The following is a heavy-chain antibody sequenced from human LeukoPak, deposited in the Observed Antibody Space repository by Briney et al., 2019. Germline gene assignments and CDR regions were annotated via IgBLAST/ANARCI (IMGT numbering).Heavy chain of an antibody. CDR2: ISYSGKT. Sequence: SETLSLTCTVSGDSISSDGYSWTWICQPPGKGLEWIGHISYSGKTYYNPSLKSRVTLSVDASKNQFSLNLTSVTAADTAIYYRARDFLRTASPDAFDFWGQGTMVTVSS. CDR1: GDSISSDGYS. D-gene: IGHD2-21*02. CDR3: ARDFLRTASPDAFDF. J-gene: IGHJ3*01. V-gene: IGHV4-31*03.